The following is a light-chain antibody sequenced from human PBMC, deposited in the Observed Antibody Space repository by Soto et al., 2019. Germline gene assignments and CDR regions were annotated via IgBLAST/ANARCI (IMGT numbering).Light chain of an antibody. CDR1: QGISSY. CDR3: QQLNSYPLT. CDR2: TAS. V-gene: IGKV1-9*01. J-gene: IGKJ4*01. Sequence: DIQLTQSPSFLSASVGDRVTITCRASQGISSYLAWYDQKPGKAPKLLIYTASTLQSAVPSRFSGSGSGTEFTLTIISLQPEDLATYYCQQLNSYPLTLGGGTKVDIK.